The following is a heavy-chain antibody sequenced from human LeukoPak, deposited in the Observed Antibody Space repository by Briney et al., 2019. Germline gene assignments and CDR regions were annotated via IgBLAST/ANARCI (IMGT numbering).Heavy chain of an antibody. CDR1: GFTFSSYG. J-gene: IGHJ4*02. CDR2: IWYDGSNK. CDR3: ARADSGNYLFDY. V-gene: IGHV3-33*01. D-gene: IGHD1-26*01. Sequence: PGRSLRLSCAASGFTFSSYGMHWVRQAPGKGPEWVAVIWYDGSNKYYTDSVKGRFTISRDNSKNTLYLQMNGLRAEDTAVYYCARADSGNYLFDYWGQGTLVTVSS.